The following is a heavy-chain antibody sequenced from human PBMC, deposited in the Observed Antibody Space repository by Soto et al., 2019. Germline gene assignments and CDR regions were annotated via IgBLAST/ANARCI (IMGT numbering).Heavy chain of an antibody. V-gene: IGHV3-21*01. J-gene: IGHJ5*02. D-gene: IGHD6-13*01. CDR1: GFTFSSYS. CDR3: ARFPLSLTNIAAAGSTKYNWFDP. Sequence: GGSLRLSCAASGFTFSSYSMNWVRQAPGKGLEWVSSISSSSSYIYYADSVKGRFTISRDNAKNSLYLQMNSLRAEDTAVYYCARFPLSLTNIAAAGSTKYNWFDPWGQGTLVTVSS. CDR2: ISSSSSYI.